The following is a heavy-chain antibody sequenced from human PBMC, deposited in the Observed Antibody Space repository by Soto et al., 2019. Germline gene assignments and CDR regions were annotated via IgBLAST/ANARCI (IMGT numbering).Heavy chain of an antibody. D-gene: IGHD3-22*01. V-gene: IGHV3-30-3*01. CDR3: ARDLGLTMIVVVMALGGMDV. Sequence: PGGSLRLSCAASGFTFSSYAMHWVRQAPGKGLEWVAVISYDGSNKYYADSVKGRFTISRDNSKNTLYLQMNSLRAEDTAVYYCARDLGLTMIVVVMALGGMDVWGKGTTVTVSS. CDR1: GFTFSSYA. CDR2: ISYDGSNK. J-gene: IGHJ6*04.